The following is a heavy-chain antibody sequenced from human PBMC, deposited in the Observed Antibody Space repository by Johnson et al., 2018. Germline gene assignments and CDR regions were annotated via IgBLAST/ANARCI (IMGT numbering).Heavy chain of an antibody. Sequence: QVQLVEAGGGLVQPGSSVKVSCKASGGTFSSYAISWVRQAPGQGLEWVGGLIPIFGTANYAQKFQGRVTITADESTSTAYMELSSLRSEDTAVYYCASGYYASSGYSFQHGGQGTLVTVSS. CDR1: GGTFSSYA. V-gene: IGHV1-69*01. CDR2: LIPIFGTA. CDR3: ASGYYASSGYSFQH. D-gene: IGHD3-22*01. J-gene: IGHJ1*01.